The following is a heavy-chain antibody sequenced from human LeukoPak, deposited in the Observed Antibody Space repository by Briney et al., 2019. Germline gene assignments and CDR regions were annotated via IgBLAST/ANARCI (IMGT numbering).Heavy chain of an antibody. CDR3: ARGHYYGSGSYYSSDFDY. D-gene: IGHD3-10*01. Sequence: PSEALSLTCAVYGGSFSGYYWSWIRQPPGKGLEWIGEINHSGSTNYNPSLKSRVTISVDTSKNQFSLKLSSVTAADTAVYYCARGHYYGSGSYYSSDFDYWGQGTLVTVSS. CDR2: INHSGST. CDR1: GGSFSGYY. J-gene: IGHJ4*02. V-gene: IGHV4-34*01.